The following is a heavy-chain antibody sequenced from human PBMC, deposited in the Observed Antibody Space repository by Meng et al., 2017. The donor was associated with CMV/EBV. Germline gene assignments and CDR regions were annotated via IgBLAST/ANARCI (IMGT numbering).Heavy chain of an antibody. D-gene: IGHD2-2*01. CDR3: ARGPYCSSTSCYVAFVYYYYYGMDV. J-gene: IGHJ6*02. V-gene: IGHV1-8*01. CDR1: GYTFTSYD. Sequence: ASVKVSCKASGYTFTSYDINWVRQATGRGLEWMGWMNPNSGNTGYAQKFQGRVTMTRNTSISTAYMELSSLRSEDTAVYYCARGPYCSSTSCYVAFVYYYYYGMDVWGQGTTVTVSS. CDR2: MNPNSGNT.